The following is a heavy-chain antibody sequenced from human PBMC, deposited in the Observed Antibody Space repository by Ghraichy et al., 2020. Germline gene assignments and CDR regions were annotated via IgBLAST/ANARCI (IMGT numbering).Heavy chain of an antibody. V-gene: IGHV1-18*01. CDR1: GYTFVSHG. CDR3: VLVDISGFGH. Sequence: ASLKVSCKASGYTFVSHGFNWVRQAPGQGLEWMGLFTADNGDTDYAQKFQGRVTMTTDTSTNTAYMDLRSLRSDDTALYYCVLVDISGFGHWGQGTLVTVSS. D-gene: IGHD3-22*01. J-gene: IGHJ4*02. CDR2: FTADNGDT.